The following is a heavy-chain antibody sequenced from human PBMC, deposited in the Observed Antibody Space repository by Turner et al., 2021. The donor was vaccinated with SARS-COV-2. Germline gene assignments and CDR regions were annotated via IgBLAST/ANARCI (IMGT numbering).Heavy chain of an antibody. CDR2: ISGSGGST. V-gene: IGHV3-23*01. J-gene: IGHJ4*02. Sequence: EVQLLESGGGLVQPGTSLRLSCAASGFTFSSYAMSWVRQAPGKRLEWVSAISGSGGSTYYAASVKGRFTISRDNSKNTLYLQMNSLRAEDTAVYYCAQAGLEISSHFDYWGQGNLVTVSS. CDR3: AQAGLEISSHFDY. CDR1: GFTFSSYA. D-gene: IGHD3-3*01.